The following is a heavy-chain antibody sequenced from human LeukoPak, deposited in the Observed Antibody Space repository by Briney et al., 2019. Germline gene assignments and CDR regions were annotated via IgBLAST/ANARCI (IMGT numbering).Heavy chain of an antibody. CDR1: GFTFSSYA. D-gene: IGHD3-22*01. J-gene: IGHJ4*02. CDR2: ISYDGSNK. CDR3: ARGRSRTHMIVVVITPLGY. Sequence: PGGSLRLSCAASGFTFSSYAMRWVRQAPGKGLEWVVVISYDGSNKYYADSVKGRFTISRDNSKNTLYLQMNSLRAEDTAVYYCARGRSRTHMIVVVITPLGYWGQGTLVTVSS. V-gene: IGHV3-30-3*01.